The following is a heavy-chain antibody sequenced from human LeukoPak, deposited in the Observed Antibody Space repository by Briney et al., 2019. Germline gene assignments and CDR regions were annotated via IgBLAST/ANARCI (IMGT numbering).Heavy chain of an antibody. CDR3: ASGGMGARKFYSDPFHY. J-gene: IGHJ4*02. CDR2: IYSAGST. V-gene: IGHV3-53*01. CDR1: GFTVSSNY. Sequence: GGSLRLSCAASGFTVSSNYISWVRQAPTKGREWVSIIYSAGSTYYADSVRGRFTISRDSSKNTVCLQMNSLRAEDTAVYYCASGGMGARKFYSDPFHYWGQGALVTVSS. D-gene: IGHD2-15*01.